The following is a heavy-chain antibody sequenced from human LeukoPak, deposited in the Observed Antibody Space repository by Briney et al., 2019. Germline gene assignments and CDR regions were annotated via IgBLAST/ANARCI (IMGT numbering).Heavy chain of an antibody. CDR2: IIPIFGTA. CDR3: ARGEIVVVPAATPFDY. V-gene: IGHV1-69*13. J-gene: IGHJ4*02. Sequence: SVKVSCKASGGTFSSYAISWVRQAPGQGLEWMGGIIPIFGTANYAQKFQGRVTITADESTSTDYMELSSLSSEDTAVYYCARGEIVVVPAATPFDYWGQGTLVTVSS. D-gene: IGHD2-2*02. CDR1: GGTFSSYA.